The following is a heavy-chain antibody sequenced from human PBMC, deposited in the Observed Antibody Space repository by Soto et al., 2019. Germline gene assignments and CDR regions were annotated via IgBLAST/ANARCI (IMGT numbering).Heavy chain of an antibody. CDR1: GGSISSYY. V-gene: IGHV4-59*01. D-gene: IGHD2-2*01. CDR2: IYYSGST. CDR3: ARGYCSSTSCSYFDY. J-gene: IGHJ4*02. Sequence: SETLSLTCTVSGGSISSYYWSWIRQPPGKGLEWIGDIYYSGSTKYNPSLKSRVTISVDTSKNQFSLKLSSVTAADTAVYYCARGYCSSTSCSYFDYWGQGTLVTVS.